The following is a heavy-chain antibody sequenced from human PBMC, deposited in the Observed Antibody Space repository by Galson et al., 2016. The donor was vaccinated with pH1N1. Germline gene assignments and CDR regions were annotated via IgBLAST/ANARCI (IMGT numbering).Heavy chain of an antibody. Sequence: QSGAEVKKPGESLKISCKGSGYSFTTSWIGWVRQMPGKGLEWMGIIYAGDSDTRYSPCFQGQVTISVDKSINTAYLQWSSLEASDTAMYYCAICHGSVTASVWVDYWGQGTLVTVSS. D-gene: IGHD3-16*01. V-gene: IGHV5-51*01. CDR1: GYSFTTSW. CDR2: IYAGDSDT. CDR3: AICHGSVTASVWVDY. J-gene: IGHJ4*02.